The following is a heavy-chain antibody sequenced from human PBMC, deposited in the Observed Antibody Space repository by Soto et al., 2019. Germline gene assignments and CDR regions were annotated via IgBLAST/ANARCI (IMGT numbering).Heavy chain of an antibody. D-gene: IGHD2-21*01. V-gene: IGHV1-2*04. CDR2: INPNSGGT. Sequence: GASVKVSCKASGYTFTGYYMQWVRQAPGQGLEWMGWINPNSGGTNYAQKFQGWVSMTRDTSISTAYMELSRLRSDVTAVYYCAMNGGGDCYDAFDIWGQGTMVTVSS. CDR3: AMNGGGDCYDAFDI. CDR1: GYTFTGYY. J-gene: IGHJ3*02.